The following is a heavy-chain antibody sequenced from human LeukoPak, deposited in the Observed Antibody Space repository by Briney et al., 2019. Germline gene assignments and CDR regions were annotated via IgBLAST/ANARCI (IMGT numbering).Heavy chain of an antibody. V-gene: IGHV1-69*06. D-gene: IGHD3-10*01. Sequence: ASVKVSCKASGGTFSSYAISWVRQAPGQGLEWMGGIIPIFGTANYAQKFQGRVTITADKPTSTAYMELSSLRSEDTAVYYCASRIGEPDYWGQGTLVTVSS. J-gene: IGHJ4*02. CDR2: IIPIFGTA. CDR3: ASRIGEPDY. CDR1: GGTFSSYA.